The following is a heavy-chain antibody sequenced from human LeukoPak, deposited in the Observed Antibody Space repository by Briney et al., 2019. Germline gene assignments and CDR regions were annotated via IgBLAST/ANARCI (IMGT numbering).Heavy chain of an antibody. CDR1: GSTVSSYS. V-gene: IGHV3-23*01. CDR2: ISGGGENT. CDR3: ARRIAARPWSPPFDY. D-gene: IGHD6-6*01. Sequence: GGSLRLSCVASGSTVSSYSMTWVSQAPGKGLEWVSAISGGGENTYYADSVKGRFTISRDNSKNTLYLQMHSLRAEDTAVYYCARRIAARPWSPPFDYWGQGTLVTVSS. J-gene: IGHJ4*02.